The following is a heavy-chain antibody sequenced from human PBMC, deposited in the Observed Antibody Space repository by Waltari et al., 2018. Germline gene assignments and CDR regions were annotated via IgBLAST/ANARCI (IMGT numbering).Heavy chain of an antibody. Sequence: QVQLVQSGAEVKKPGASVKVSCKASGYTFTSYGISWVRQAPGQGLEWMGWISAYNGNTNYEQKLQGRVTMTTDTSTSTAYMELRSLRSDDTAVYYCARDWGRGYGYLDYYYYGMDVWGQGTTVTVSS. J-gene: IGHJ6*02. D-gene: IGHD5-18*01. CDR2: ISAYNGNT. V-gene: IGHV1-18*01. CDR3: ARDWGRGYGYLDYYYYGMDV. CDR1: GYTFTSYG.